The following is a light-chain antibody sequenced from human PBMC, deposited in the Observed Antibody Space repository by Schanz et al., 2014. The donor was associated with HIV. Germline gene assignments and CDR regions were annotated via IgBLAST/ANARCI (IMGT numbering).Light chain of an antibody. Sequence: QSVLTQPPSASGTPGQRVPISCSASSSSIKINTVNWYQQFPGMAPRILIYINLQRPSGVPDRFSGSESGTSASLAISGLQSEDEADYYCSSFAGSNIPWVFGGGTKVTVL. CDR1: SSSIKINT. CDR2: INL. CDR3: SSFAGSNIPWV. J-gene: IGLJ3*02. V-gene: IGLV1-44*01.